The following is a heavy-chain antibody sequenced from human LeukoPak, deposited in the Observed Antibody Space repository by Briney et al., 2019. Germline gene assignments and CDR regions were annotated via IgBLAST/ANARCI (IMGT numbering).Heavy chain of an antibody. CDR3: ARVPPWFGGPPGAFDI. D-gene: IGHD3-10*01. CDR2: IYTSGST. V-gene: IGHV4-61*02. CDR1: GGSISSGSYD. J-gene: IGHJ3*02. Sequence: SETLSLTCTVSGGSISSGSYDWSWIRQPAGRGLEWIGRIYTSGSTNYNPSLKSRVTISVDTSKNQFPLKLSSVTAADTAVYYCARVPPWFGGPPGAFDIWGQGTMVTVSS.